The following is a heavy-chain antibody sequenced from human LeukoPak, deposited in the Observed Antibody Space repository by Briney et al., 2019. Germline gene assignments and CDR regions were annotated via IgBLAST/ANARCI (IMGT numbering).Heavy chain of an antibody. CDR2: ISSSSSTI. J-gene: IGHJ6*02. D-gene: IGHD3-10*01. V-gene: IGHV3-48*02. CDR1: GFTFSSYS. CDR3: RRESTGYYYYGMDV. Sequence: AGGSLRLSCATSGFTFSSYSMNWVRQAPGKGLEWVSYISSSSSTIYYADSVKGRFTISRDNAKNSLYLQMNSLRDEDTAVYYCRRESTGYYYYGMDVWGQGTTVTVSS.